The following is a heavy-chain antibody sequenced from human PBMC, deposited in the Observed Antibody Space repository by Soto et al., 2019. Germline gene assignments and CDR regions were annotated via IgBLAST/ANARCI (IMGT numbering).Heavy chain of an antibody. J-gene: IGHJ4*02. CDR2: INTGNGNA. Sequence: ASVKVSCKASGYTFTNYAIHWVRQAPGQRLEWMGWINTGNGNAKYSQNFQDRVTITRDTSASTAYMELSSLRSEDTAVYYCARFILTGYYGSHNYWGQGTLVTVSS. CDR3: ARFILTGYYGSHNY. D-gene: IGHD3-9*01. CDR1: GYTFTNYA. V-gene: IGHV1-3*04.